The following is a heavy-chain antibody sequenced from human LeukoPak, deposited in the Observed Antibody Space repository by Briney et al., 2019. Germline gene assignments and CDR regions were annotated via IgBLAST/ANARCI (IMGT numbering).Heavy chain of an antibody. CDR2: MSNSGHT. J-gene: IGHJ4*02. V-gene: IGHV4-61*01. D-gene: IGHD1-26*01. CDR3: ARSSGSRYYIDY. CDR1: GGSVSSGNYY. Sequence: PSETLSLTCTVSGGSVSSGNYYWSWIRQPPGKGLEWIGFMSNSGHTDSTPSLKSRVTVSVDTSRNQFSLKLNSVAAADTAVYYCARSSGSRYYIDYWGQGTLVTVSS.